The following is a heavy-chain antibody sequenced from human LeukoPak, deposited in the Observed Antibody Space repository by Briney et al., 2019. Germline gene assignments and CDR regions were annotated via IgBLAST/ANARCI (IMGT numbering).Heavy chain of an antibody. CDR3: AKDPTYCGGDCYRYGMDV. J-gene: IGHJ6*02. D-gene: IGHD2-21*01. V-gene: IGHV3-23*01. CDR2: ISGSGGST. Sequence: GGSLRLSCAASEFTFSSYAMSWVRQAPGKGLEWVSAISGSGGSTYYADSVKGRFTISRDNSKNTLYLQMNSLRAEDTAVYYCAKDPTYCGGDCYRYGMDVWGQGTTVTVSS. CDR1: EFTFSSYA.